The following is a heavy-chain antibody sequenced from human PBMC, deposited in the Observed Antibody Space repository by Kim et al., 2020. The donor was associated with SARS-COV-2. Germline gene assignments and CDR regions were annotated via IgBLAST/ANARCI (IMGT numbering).Heavy chain of an antibody. J-gene: IGHJ6*02. CDR3: ARKGGPYRRASRDYDYGMDV. V-gene: IGHV3-7*01. CDR1: GFTVSSSC. D-gene: IGHD4-17*01. Sequence: GGSLRLSCAASGFTVSSSCMSWLRRAPGKGLEWVANIKEDGSGTYYEDSLKGRFTISIDNSKNSLYLHMNSLRAEDTAVFYCARKGGPYRRASRDYDYGMDVGGQGTAVTGAS. CDR2: IKEDGSGT.